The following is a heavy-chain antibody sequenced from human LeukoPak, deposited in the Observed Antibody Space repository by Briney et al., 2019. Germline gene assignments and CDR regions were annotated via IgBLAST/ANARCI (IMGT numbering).Heavy chain of an antibody. V-gene: IGHV3-30-3*01. CDR2: ISYDGSNK. CDR3: ARVIDIVVVSDAFDI. CDR1: GFTFSSYA. J-gene: IGHJ3*02. D-gene: IGHD2-2*01. Sequence: PGGSLRLSCAASGFTFSSYAMHWVRQAPGKGLEWVAVISYDGSNKYYADSVKGRFTISRDNSKNTLYLQMNSLRAEDTAVYYCARVIDIVVVSDAFDIWGQGTMVTVSS.